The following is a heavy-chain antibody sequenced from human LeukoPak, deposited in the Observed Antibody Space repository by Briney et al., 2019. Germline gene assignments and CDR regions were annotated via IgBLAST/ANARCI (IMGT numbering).Heavy chain of an antibody. J-gene: IGHJ3*02. V-gene: IGHV1-69*05. CDR2: IIPIFGTA. CDR3: ARVSHRGAFDI. CDR1: GGTFSSYA. D-gene: IGHD1-14*01. Sequence: ASVKVSCKAPGGTFSSYAISWVRQAPGQGLEWMGRIIPIFGTANYAQKFQGRVTITTDESTSTAYMELSSLRSEDTAVYYCARVSHRGAFDIWGQGTMVTVSS.